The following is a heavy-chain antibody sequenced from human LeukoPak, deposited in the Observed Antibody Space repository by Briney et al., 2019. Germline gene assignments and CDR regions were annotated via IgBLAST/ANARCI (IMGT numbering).Heavy chain of an antibody. J-gene: IGHJ4*02. CDR3: ARGLSRVY. V-gene: IGHV1-8*03. CDR2: MNPNSGYT. D-gene: IGHD3-16*01. Sequence: ASVKVSCRASGYTFTSYDINWVRQAAGQGLEWMGWMNPNSGYTGYAQKFQGRLTITRNTSISTAYMELSSLRFEDTAMYYCARGLSRVYWGQGTLLTVSS. CDR1: GYTFTSYD.